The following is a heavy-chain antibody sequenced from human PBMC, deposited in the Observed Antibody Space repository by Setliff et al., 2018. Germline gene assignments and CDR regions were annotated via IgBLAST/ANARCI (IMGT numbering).Heavy chain of an antibody. CDR3: AREQFVGDY. Sequence: GGSLRLSCAASGLTFSSYWMTWVRQAPGKGLEWLANIKQDGSEKNYVDSVKGRFTISRDNARNSLYLQMNSLRAEDTAVHYCAREQFVGDYWGQGTLVTVSS. V-gene: IGHV3-7*03. CDR2: IKQDGSEK. CDR1: GLTFSSYW. J-gene: IGHJ4*02. D-gene: IGHD3-10*01.